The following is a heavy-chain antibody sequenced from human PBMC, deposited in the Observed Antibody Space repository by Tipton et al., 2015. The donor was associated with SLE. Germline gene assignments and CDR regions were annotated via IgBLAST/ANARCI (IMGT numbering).Heavy chain of an antibody. D-gene: IGHD1-26*01. CDR1: GGSIRSYY. CDR2: FYHTGNT. V-gene: IGHV4-4*07. Sequence: LRLSCTVSGGSIRSYYWSWIRQPAGKGLEWIGRFYHTGNTNYNPSPNSRVTMSVDTSKNQFSLKLNSVTAADTAVYYCARDVGVVGATTHDYWGQGTLVTVSS. CDR3: ARDVGVVGATTHDY. J-gene: IGHJ4*02.